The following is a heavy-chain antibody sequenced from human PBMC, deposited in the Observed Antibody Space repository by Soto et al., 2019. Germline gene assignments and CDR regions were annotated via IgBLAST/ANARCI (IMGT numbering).Heavy chain of an antibody. Sequence: PWGSLRLSCAASGFTFSSYSMNWVRQAPGKGLEWVSAISSSGSSIYYADSVKGRFTISRDNSKNTLYLQMNSLRAEDTAVYYCEKVIFGVVSEGMDVWGQGTTVTVSS. D-gene: IGHD3-3*01. CDR1: GFTFSSYS. J-gene: IGHJ6*02. CDR3: EKVIFGVVSEGMDV. V-gene: IGHV3-23*01. CDR2: ISSSGSSI.